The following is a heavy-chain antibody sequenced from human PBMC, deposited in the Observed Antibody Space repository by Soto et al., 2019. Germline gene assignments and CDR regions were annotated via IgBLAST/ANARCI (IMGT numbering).Heavy chain of an antibody. CDR1: GGSISSSHW. J-gene: IGHJ6*02. CDR3: VRDADETAIVPAPWLV. V-gene: IGHV4-4*02. D-gene: IGHD2-21*02. Sequence: ASETLSLTCAVSGGSISSSHWWGWVRQAPGKGLEWIGEIYHSGSTNYNPSLKSRITMSVDKSKNQFSVNLSSVTAADTAVYYCVRDADETAIVPAPWLVWGRGTMVTVSS. CDR2: IYHSGST.